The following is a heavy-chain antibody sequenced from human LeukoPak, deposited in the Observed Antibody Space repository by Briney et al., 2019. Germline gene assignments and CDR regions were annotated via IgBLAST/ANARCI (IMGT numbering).Heavy chain of an antibody. CDR3: AKDPLLRNGVPRTI. CDR2: ISGSGGSS. CDR1: GFTFSSYA. J-gene: IGHJ3*02. V-gene: IGHV3-23*01. D-gene: IGHD1-1*01. Sequence: GGSLKLSCKASGFTFSSYAMSWVRQAPGNGMERLSAISGSGGSSYYADSVKGRFTNSRDNSKNTLYLQMNSLRAEDTDVYSCAKDPLLRNGVPRTIWGQGTMVTVSS.